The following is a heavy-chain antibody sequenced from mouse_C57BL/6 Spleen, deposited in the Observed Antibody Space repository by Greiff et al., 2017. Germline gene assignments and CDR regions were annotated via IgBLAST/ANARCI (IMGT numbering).Heavy chain of an antibody. CDR1: GYSITSGYY. CDR3: ARAPIYYYGSSAYFDV. V-gene: IGHV3-6*01. Sequence: EVQLQQSGPGLVKPSQSLSLTCSVTGYSITSGYYWNWIRQFPGNKLEWMGYISYDGSNNYNPSLKNRISITRDTSKNQFFLKLNSVTTEDTATYYCARAPIYYYGSSAYFDVWGTGTTVTVSS. D-gene: IGHD1-1*01. J-gene: IGHJ1*03. CDR2: ISYDGSN.